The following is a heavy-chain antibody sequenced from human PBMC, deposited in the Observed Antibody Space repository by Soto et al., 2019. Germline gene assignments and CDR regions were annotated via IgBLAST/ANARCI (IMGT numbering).Heavy chain of an antibody. V-gene: IGHV1-18*01. Sequence: ASVKVSCKASGYTFTSYGISWVRQAPGQGLEWMGWISAYNGNTNYAQKLQGRVTMTTDTSTSTAYMELRSLRSDDTAVYYCARGVEFGELYYYGMDVWGQGTTVTVSS. CDR1: GYTFTSYG. J-gene: IGHJ6*02. CDR2: ISAYNGNT. D-gene: IGHD3-10*01. CDR3: ARGVEFGELYYYGMDV.